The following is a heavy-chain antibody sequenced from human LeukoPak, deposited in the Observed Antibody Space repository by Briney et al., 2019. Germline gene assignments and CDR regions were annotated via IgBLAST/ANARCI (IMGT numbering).Heavy chain of an antibody. J-gene: IGHJ4*02. D-gene: IGHD2-2*01. CDR1: GFTFSRYG. V-gene: IGHV3-30*18. CDR3: AKDQQVGAAAYYFDS. CDR2: IANDGKDK. Sequence: GGSLRLSCAASGFTFSRYGLHWVRQAPGKGLEWVTVIANDGKDKKYADSVKGRFTISRDNSKSTLYLQMNSLRAEDTGVYYYAKDQQVGAAAYYFDSWGQGTLVTVSS.